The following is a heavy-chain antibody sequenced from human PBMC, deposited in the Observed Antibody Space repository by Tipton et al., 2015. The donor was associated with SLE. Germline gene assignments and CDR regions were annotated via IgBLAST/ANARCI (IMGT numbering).Heavy chain of an antibody. D-gene: IGHD3-10*01. J-gene: IGHJ3*02. Sequence: TLSLTCTVSGGSVSSGSYYWSWIRQPPGKGLEWIGSIYYSGSTYYNPSLKSRVTISVDTSKNQFSLKLSSVTAADTAVYYCASVAFRGVDIWGQGTMVTVSS. CDR2: IYYSGST. CDR1: GGSVSSGSYY. CDR3: ASVAFRGVDI. V-gene: IGHV4-39*07.